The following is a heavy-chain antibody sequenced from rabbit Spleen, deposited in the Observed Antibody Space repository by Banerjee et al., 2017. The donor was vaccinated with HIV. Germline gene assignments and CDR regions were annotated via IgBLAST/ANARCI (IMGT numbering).Heavy chain of an antibody. V-gene: IGHV1S45*01. CDR2: INIVTGKS. D-gene: IGHD7-1*01. J-gene: IGHJ4*01. CDR1: GVSLNDKDV. Sequence: EQLGESGGGLVKPEGSLTLTCKASGVSLNDKDVMCWVRQAPGKGLEWIACINIVTGKSVFASWAKGRFTMSRTSSTTVTLQMTSLTAADTASYFCARDPYGYSGADFKLWGPGTLVTVS. CDR3: ARDPYGYSGADFKL.